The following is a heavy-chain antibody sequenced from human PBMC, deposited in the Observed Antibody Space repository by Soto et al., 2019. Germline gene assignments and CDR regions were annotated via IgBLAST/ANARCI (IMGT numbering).Heavy chain of an antibody. CDR1: GFTFSSYG. CDR2: ISYDGSNK. CDR3: ARAVFYSSSPLH. J-gene: IGHJ4*02. V-gene: IGHV3-30*03. Sequence: GGSLRLSCAASGFTFSSYGMHWVRQAPGKGLEWVAVISYDGSNKYYADSVKGRFTISRDNSKNTLYLQMNSLRAEDTAVYYCARAVFYSSSPLHWGQGTLVTVSS. D-gene: IGHD6-6*01.